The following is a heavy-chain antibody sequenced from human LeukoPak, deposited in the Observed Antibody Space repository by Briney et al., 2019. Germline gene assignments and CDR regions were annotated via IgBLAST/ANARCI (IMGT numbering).Heavy chain of an antibody. Sequence: SETLSLTCTVSGGSISSYYWSWIRQPPGKGLEWIGYIYYSGSTNYNPSLKSRVTMSVDTSKNQFSLKLSSVTAADTAVYYCAGASTVIRYYYYYGMDVWGRGTTVTVSS. D-gene: IGHD4-11*01. J-gene: IGHJ6*02. CDR3: AGASTVIRYYYYYGMDV. CDR1: GGSISSYY. CDR2: IYYSGST. V-gene: IGHV4-59*12.